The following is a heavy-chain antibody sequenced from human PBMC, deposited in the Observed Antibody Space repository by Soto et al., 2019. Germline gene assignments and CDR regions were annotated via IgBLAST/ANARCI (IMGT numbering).Heavy chain of an antibody. V-gene: IGHV4-38-2*02. CDR2: IFHTGTT. Sequence: SETLCLTCTVSGDSIISIYHWAWIRQPPGRSLEWIASIFHTGTTYYSPSLKSRVTMSLDSSKNQFSLNLSSVTAADTAVYFCARDPGYCTNGVCPIFDFWGQGVLVTVS. CDR1: GDSIISIYH. J-gene: IGHJ4*02. CDR3: ARDPGYCTNGVCPIFDF. D-gene: IGHD2-8*01.